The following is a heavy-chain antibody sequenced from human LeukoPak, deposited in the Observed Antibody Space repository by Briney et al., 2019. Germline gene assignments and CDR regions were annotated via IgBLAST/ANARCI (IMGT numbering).Heavy chain of an antibody. CDR1: GDNVSSKSAA. V-gene: IGHV6-1*01. D-gene: IGHD1-26*01. CDR2: TYYRSKWSS. Sequence: SQTLSLTCAISGDNVSSKSAAWNWIRQSPSRGLEWLGRTYYRSKWSSGYAESVKSRLTISPDISKNQFSLQLRSVTPEDTAMYYCARVRSGSSAGNYGMDVWGQGTTVTVSS. J-gene: IGHJ6*02. CDR3: ARVRSGSSAGNYGMDV.